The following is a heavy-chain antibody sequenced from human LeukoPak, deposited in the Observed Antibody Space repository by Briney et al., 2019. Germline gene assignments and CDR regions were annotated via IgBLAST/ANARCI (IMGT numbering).Heavy chain of an antibody. D-gene: IGHD3-22*01. CDR2: IYYSGST. V-gene: IGHV4-39*07. J-gene: IGHJ3*02. Sequence: SETLSPTCTVSGGSISSSSYYWGWIRQPPGKGLEWIGSIYYSGSTYYNPSLKSRVTISVDTSKNQFSLKLSSVTAADTAVYYCARSTYYYDSSGSIDAFDIWGQGTMVTVSS. CDR3: ARSTYYYDSSGSIDAFDI. CDR1: GGSISSSSYY.